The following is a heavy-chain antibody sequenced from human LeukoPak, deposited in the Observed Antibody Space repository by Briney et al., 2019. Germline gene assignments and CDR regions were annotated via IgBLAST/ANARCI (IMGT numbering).Heavy chain of an antibody. Sequence: VASVKVSCKASGYTFTNYGLSWVRQAPGQGLEWMGWISAYNGNTNYAQRLQGRVTMTKDTSTSTAYMELRSLRSDDTAVYYCARGSGAYSTKDSWGQGTLVTVSS. V-gene: IGHV1-18*01. CDR2: ISAYNGNT. CDR1: GYTFTNYG. D-gene: IGHD2-8*01. J-gene: IGHJ4*02. CDR3: ARGSGAYSTKDS.